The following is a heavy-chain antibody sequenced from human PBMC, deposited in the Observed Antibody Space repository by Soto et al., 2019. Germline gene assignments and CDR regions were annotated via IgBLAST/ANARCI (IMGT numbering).Heavy chain of an antibody. Sequence: EVQLVESGGGLVKPGGSLRLSCAASGFTFSNAWMSWVRQAPGKGLEWVGRIKSKTDGGTTDYAAPVKGRFTISRDDSKNTLYLQMNSLKTEDTAVYYCTMRDCTNGVCYIGAFDICGQGTMVTVSS. CDR2: IKSKTDGGTT. CDR1: GFTFSNAW. D-gene: IGHD2-8*01. V-gene: IGHV3-15*01. CDR3: TMRDCTNGVCYIGAFDI. J-gene: IGHJ3*02.